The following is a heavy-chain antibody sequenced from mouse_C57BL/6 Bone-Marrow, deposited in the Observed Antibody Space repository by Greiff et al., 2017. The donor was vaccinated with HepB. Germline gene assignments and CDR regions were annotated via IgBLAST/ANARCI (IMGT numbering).Heavy chain of an antibody. Sequence: EVQGVESGGGLVQPGGSLSLSCAASGFTFTDYYMSWVRQPPGKALEWLGFIRNKANGYTTEYSASVKGRFTISRDNSQSILYLQMNALRAEDSATYYCARSFYDGYYPWFAYWGQGTLVTVSA. D-gene: IGHD2-3*01. V-gene: IGHV7-3*01. CDR1: GFTFTDYY. CDR3: ARSFYDGYYPWFAY. CDR2: IRNKANGYTT. J-gene: IGHJ3*01.